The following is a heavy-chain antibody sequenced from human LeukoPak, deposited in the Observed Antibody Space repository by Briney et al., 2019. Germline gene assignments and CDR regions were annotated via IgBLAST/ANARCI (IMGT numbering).Heavy chain of an antibody. CDR2: IFPGDSDT. D-gene: IGHD1-26*01. V-gene: IGHV5-51*01. Sequence: GESLQISCQISGYIFTNYWIGWVRQLPGKGLEWVGIIFPGDSDTHYSPSFRGQVTLSADQSSTTAYLQWDSLKASDSAIYYCVGLQRWSYHFDYSGQGTLISVFS. CDR3: VGLQRWSYHFDY. CDR1: GYIFTNYW. J-gene: IGHJ4*02.